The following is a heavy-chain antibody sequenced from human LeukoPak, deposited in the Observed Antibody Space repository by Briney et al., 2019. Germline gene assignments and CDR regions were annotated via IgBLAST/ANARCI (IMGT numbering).Heavy chain of an antibody. CDR3: ARDGDYYDSSYDY. V-gene: IGHV3-11*01. CDR2: ISSSGSTI. CDR1: GFTFSDYY. D-gene: IGHD3-22*01. Sequence: GGSLRLSCAASGFTFSDYYISWIRQAPGKGLEWVSYISSSGSTIYYADSVKGRFTISRDNAKNSLYLQMNSLRAEDTAVYYCARDGDYYDSSYDYWGQGTLVTVSS. J-gene: IGHJ4*02.